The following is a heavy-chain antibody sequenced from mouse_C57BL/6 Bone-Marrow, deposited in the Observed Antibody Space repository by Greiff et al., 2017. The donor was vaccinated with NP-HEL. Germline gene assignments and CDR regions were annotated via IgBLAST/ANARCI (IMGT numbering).Heavy chain of an antibody. CDR2: INYDGSST. J-gene: IGHJ2*01. CDR1: GFTFSDYY. CDR3: ARGGGWLLYFDY. Sequence: EVKLMESEGGLVQPGSSMKLSCTASGFTFSDYYMAWVRQVPEKGLEWVANINYDGSSTYYLDSLKSRFIISRDNAKNILYLQMSSLKSEDTATDYCARGGGWLLYFDYWGQGTTLTVSS. V-gene: IGHV5-16*01. D-gene: IGHD2-3*01.